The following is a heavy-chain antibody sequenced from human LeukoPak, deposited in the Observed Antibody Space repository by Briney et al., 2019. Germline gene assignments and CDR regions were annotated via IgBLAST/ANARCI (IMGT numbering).Heavy chain of an antibody. CDR1: GFTFSSRW. Sequence: PGGSLELSCAASGFTFSSRWMGWVRQAPGKGLEWVGFIRSKAYGGTTEYAASVKGRFTISRDDSKSIAYLQMNSLKTEDTAVYYCTRDQTMAYGGGSYGMDVWGQGTTVTVSS. CDR2: IRSKAYGGTT. V-gene: IGHV3-49*04. CDR3: TRDQTMAYGGGSYGMDV. J-gene: IGHJ6*02. D-gene: IGHD4-23*01.